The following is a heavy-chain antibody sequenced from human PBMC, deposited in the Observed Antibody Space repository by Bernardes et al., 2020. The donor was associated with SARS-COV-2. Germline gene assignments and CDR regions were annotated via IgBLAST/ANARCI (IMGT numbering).Heavy chain of an antibody. Sequence: GASLKISCKGSGYSFASYWISWVRQMPGRGLEWMGRIDPSDSTPNYSPSFQDHVTISVDQSISTAYLQWSILKASDTAIYYCAYVDTDYFYYGVDVWGQGTSVTVSS. CDR2: IDPSDSTP. CDR1: GYSFASYW. CDR3: AYVDTDYFYYGVDV. D-gene: IGHD2-2*02. V-gene: IGHV5-10-1*01. J-gene: IGHJ6*02.